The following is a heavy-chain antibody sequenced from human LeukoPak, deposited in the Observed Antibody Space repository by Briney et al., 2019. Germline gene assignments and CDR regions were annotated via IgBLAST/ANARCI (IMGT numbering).Heavy chain of an antibody. CDR2: IYYRGST. V-gene: IGHV4-59*01. Sequence: SETLSLTCTLSGRSISSYYSSWIRHPPGNGLEWIGYIYYRGSTNYNPSLKSRVTISVDTSKNQSSLKLSSVTAADTAVYYCARGGYYDFWSGYWFDPWGQGTLITVSS. D-gene: IGHD3-3*01. CDR1: GRSISSYY. CDR3: ARGGYYDFWSGYWFDP. J-gene: IGHJ5*02.